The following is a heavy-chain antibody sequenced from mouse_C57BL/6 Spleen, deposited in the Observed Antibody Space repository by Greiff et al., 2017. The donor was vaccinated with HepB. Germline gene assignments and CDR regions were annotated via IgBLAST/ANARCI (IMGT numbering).Heavy chain of an antibody. Sequence: VQLQQPGAELVMPGASVKLSCKASGYTFTSYWMHWVKQRPGQGLEWIGEIDPSDSYTNYNQKFKGKSTLTVDKSSSTAYMQLSSLTSEDSAVYYCARASSDYMFAYWGQGTLVTVSA. J-gene: IGHJ3*01. CDR2: IDPSDSYT. CDR3: ARASSDYMFAY. V-gene: IGHV1-69*01. D-gene: IGHD2-4*01. CDR1: GYTFTSYW.